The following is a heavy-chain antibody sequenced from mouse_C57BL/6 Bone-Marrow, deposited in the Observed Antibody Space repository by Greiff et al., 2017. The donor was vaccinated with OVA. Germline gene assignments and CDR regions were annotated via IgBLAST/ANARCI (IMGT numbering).Heavy chain of an antibody. Sequence: QVQLQQPGAELVRPGTSVKLSCKASGYTFTSYWMHWVKQRPGQGLEWIGVIDPSDSYTNYNQKFKGKATLTVDTSSSTAYMQLSSLTSEDSAVYYCARRDSNYVFDYGGQGTTLTVSS. CDR3: ARRDSNYVFDY. CDR1: GYTFTSYW. CDR2: IDPSDSYT. V-gene: IGHV1-59*01. J-gene: IGHJ2*01. D-gene: IGHD2-5*01.